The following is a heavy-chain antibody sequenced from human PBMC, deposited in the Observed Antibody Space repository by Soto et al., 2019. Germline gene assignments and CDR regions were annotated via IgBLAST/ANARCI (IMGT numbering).Heavy chain of an antibody. CDR2: ISGSGDST. Sequence: GGSLRLSCAASGFTFSTYAMNWGRQAPGKGLEWVSGISGSGDSTYYADSVKGRFTVSRDNSKNTLYLQMNSLRAEDTAVFYCAKERSSGWSLDNWGQGTRVSVSS. D-gene: IGHD6-19*01. CDR1: GFTFSTYA. J-gene: IGHJ4*02. CDR3: AKERSSGWSLDN. V-gene: IGHV3-23*01.